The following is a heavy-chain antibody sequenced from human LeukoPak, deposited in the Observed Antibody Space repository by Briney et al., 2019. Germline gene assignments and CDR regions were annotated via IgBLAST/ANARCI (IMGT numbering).Heavy chain of an antibody. CDR3: ARHMVAGLGYTSGWYFSWYFDL. J-gene: IGHJ2*01. CDR1: GGSISSSSYY. Sequence: PSQTLSLTCTVSGGSISSSSYYWGWIRQPPGKGLEWIGYIYYSGTTNYNSSLKSRVTISVDTSENQFSLKLSSVTAADTAVYYCARHMVAGLGYTSGWYFSWYFDLWGRGTLVTVSS. D-gene: IGHD6-19*01. V-gene: IGHV4-61*05. CDR2: IYYSGTT.